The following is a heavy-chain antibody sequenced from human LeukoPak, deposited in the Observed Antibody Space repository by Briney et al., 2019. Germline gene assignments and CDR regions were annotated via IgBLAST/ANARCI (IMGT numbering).Heavy chain of an antibody. V-gene: IGHV4-34*01. D-gene: IGHD6-19*01. CDR2: INHSGST. CDR3: ARGVAGTTFLSDY. J-gene: IGHJ4*02. CDR1: GGSFSGCY. Sequence: PSETLSLTCAVYGGSFSGCYWSWIPQPPGKGLEWIGEINHSGSTNYNPSLKSRVTISVDTSKNQFSLKLSSVTAADTAVYYCARGVAGTTFLSDYWGQGTLVTVSS.